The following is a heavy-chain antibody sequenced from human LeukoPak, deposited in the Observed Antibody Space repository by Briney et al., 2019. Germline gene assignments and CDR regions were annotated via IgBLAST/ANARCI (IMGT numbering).Heavy chain of an antibody. Sequence: SETLSLTCAVSGDSISSGGYSWSWIRQPPGKGLEWIGYIYHTGYIDHSGSAYYNPSLRNRVTISVDKSKNQFSLELSSVTVADTAVYYCVRCPLAFYDRSGYPRVWFDSWGQGTLVIVSS. D-gene: IGHD3-22*01. CDR2: IYHTGYIDHSGSA. V-gene: IGHV4-30-2*01. CDR3: VRCPLAFYDRSGYPRVWFDS. J-gene: IGHJ5*01. CDR1: GDSISSGGYS.